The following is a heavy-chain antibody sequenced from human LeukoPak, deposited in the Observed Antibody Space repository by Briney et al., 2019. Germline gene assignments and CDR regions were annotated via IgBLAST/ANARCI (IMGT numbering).Heavy chain of an antibody. CDR2: IYTSAST. CDR3: ARHFHSNPQSFWFDP. D-gene: IGHD4-11*01. J-gene: IGHJ5*02. Sequence: PSETLSLTCTVSGGSINDYYWSWIRQPPGRGPEWIGYIYTSASTKYNPSLKSRVSISVDTSKNQFSLRLNSVTAADTAVYYCARHFHSNPQSFWFDPWGQGTLVTVSS. CDR1: GGSINDYY. V-gene: IGHV4-4*09.